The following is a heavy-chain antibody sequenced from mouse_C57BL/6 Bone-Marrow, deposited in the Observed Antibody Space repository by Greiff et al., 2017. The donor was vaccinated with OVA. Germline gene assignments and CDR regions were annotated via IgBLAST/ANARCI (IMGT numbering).Heavy chain of an antibody. D-gene: IGHD1-1*01. V-gene: IGHV6-3*01. Sequence: EVMLVESGGGLVQPGGSMKLSCVASGFTFSNYWMNWVRQSPEKGLEWVAQIRLKSDNYATHYAESVKGRFTISRDDSKSSVYLQMNNIRAEDTGIYYCTTPTYYYGSRGWYFDVWGTGTTVTVSS. J-gene: IGHJ1*03. CDR3: TTPTYYYGSRGWYFDV. CDR1: GFTFSNYW. CDR2: IRLKSDNYAT.